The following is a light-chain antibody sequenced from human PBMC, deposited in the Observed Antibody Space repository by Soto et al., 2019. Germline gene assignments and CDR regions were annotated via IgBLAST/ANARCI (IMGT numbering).Light chain of an antibody. J-gene: IGKJ5*01. Sequence: SPAPLSVSPGERATLSCRASESVSSNLAWYQQKPVQAPRLLVYGASTRATVVPARFSGSGSGTEFTLTITSLQSEDFAVYCCQQDNNWSLTFGQVTRPEIK. CDR3: QQDNNWSLT. V-gene: IGKV3D-15*01. CDR2: GAS. CDR1: ESVSSN.